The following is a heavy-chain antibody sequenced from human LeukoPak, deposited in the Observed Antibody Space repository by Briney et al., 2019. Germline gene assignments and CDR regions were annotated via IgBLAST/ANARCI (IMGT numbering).Heavy chain of an antibody. V-gene: IGHV4-59*01. CDR3: ARYIVSYPHDAFDI. CDR1: GGSMSYYY. CDR2: IYYSGST. J-gene: IGHJ3*02. D-gene: IGHD1-26*01. Sequence: SETLSLTCTVSGGSMSYYYWTWIRQPPGKGLEWIGYIYYSGSTSYNPSLKSRVTISVDTSKKQFSLKLSSVTAADTAFYYCARYIVSYPHDAFDIWGQGTMVTVSS.